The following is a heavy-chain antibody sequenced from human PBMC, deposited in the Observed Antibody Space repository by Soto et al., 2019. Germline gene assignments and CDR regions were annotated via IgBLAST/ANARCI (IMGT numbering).Heavy chain of an antibody. CDR3: AKDAVYNDGLWLMDS. CDR2: VTGSGGQI. J-gene: IGHJ5*02. CDR1: GFTISTYA. Sequence: EVQLLESGGGLVQPGGSLRLSCAASGFTISTYAMTWVRQAPGKGLECVSGVTGSGGQIHYADSVKGRFTISKDNFKNTLYLQMSSLRDEDTALYYCAKDAVYNDGLWLMDSWGQGTLVTVSS. D-gene: IGHD2-21*01. V-gene: IGHV3-23*01.